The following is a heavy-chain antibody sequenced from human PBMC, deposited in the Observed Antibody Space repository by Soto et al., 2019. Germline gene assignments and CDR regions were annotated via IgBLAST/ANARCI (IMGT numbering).Heavy chain of an antibody. CDR3: ARDECSGGSCYSKNYYYGMDV. J-gene: IGHJ6*02. CDR1: GGTFSSYA. CDR2: IIPIFGTA. Sequence: GASVKVSCKACGGTFSSYAISWVRQSPGQGLEWMGGIIPIFGTANYAQKFQGRVTITADESTSTAYMELSSLRSEDTAVYYCARDECSGGSCYSKNYYYGMDVWGQGTTVTVSS. V-gene: IGHV1-69*13. D-gene: IGHD2-15*01.